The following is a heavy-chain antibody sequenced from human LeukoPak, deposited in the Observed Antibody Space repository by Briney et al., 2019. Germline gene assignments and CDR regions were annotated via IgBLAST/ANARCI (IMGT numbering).Heavy chain of an antibody. CDR2: IYYSGST. V-gene: IGHV4-39*07. J-gene: IGHJ3*02. CDR1: GGSISSSSYY. Sequence: SETLSLTCTVSGGSISSSSYYWGWIRQPPGKGLEWIGSIYYSGSTYYNPSLKSRVTISVDMSKNQFSLKLSSVTAADTAVYYCARDWRYDNSGDDGFDIWGRGTVVTVSS. D-gene: IGHD3-22*01. CDR3: ARDWRYDNSGDDGFDI.